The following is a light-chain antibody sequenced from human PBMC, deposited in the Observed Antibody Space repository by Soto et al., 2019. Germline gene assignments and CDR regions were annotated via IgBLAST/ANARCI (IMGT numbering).Light chain of an antibody. CDR1: QSLVYSDGNTY. CDR3: MQHTYWPYT. Sequence: DVVMTQSPLSLPVTLGQPASISCRPSQSLVYSDGNTYLSWFQQRPGQSPRRLFYKVSHRDSGVPAIFSGSGSGTDFTLKISRVEAEDVGLYSCMQHTYWPYTCGQGTKLEIK. J-gene: IGKJ2*01. CDR2: KVS. V-gene: IGKV2-30*01.